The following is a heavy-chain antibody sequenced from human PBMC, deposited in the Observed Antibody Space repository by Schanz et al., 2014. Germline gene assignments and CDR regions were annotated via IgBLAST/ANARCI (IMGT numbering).Heavy chain of an antibody. V-gene: IGHV3-30*04. CDR3: ASADYTNYFDY. CDR2: ISYDGRSK. Sequence: VQLVESGGAVVQPGGSLRLSCAASGFTFDDYTMHWVRQAPGKGLEWVAVISYDGRSKDYADSVKGRFTISRDNSKNTVFLQMNSLRGEDTAVYYCASADYTNYFDYWGQGTLVTVSS. D-gene: IGHD4-4*01. J-gene: IGHJ4*02. CDR1: GFTFDDYT.